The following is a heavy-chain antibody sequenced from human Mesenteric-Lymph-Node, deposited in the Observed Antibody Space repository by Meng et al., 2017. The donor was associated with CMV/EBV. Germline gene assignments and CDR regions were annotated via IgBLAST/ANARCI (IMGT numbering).Heavy chain of an antibody. CDR3: ERQESGFPSWFDP. V-gene: IGHV5-51*01. J-gene: IGHJ5*02. CDR1: GYSFTTYW. Sequence: GESLKISCKGSGYSFTTYWICWVRQMPGKGLEWMGIIYPGNSDTKYSPSFQGHVTISADKSISTDYLEWNRLKASDTANYFCERQESGFPSWFDPWGQGTLVTVSS. CDR2: IYPGNSDT. D-gene: IGHD6-25*01.